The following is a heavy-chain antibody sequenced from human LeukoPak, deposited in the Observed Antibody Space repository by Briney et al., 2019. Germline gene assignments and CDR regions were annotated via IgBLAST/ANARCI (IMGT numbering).Heavy chain of an antibody. Sequence: TGGSLRLSCAASGFTFNDYDMHWVRQAPGKGLEWVSYISWNSGRIAYADSVKGRFTISRDNAKNSPYLQMNSLRAEDTALYYCAKVKDQLLDRYYYYYMDVWGEGTTVTVSS. CDR3: AKVKDQLLDRYYYYYMDV. V-gene: IGHV3-9*01. CDR2: ISWNSGRI. J-gene: IGHJ6*03. D-gene: IGHD2-2*02. CDR1: GFTFNDYD.